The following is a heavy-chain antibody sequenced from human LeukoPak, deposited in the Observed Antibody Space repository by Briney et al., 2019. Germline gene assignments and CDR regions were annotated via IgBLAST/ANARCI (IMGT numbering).Heavy chain of an antibody. CDR1: GYSFPNYW. J-gene: IGHJ4*02. CDR3: ARYHDSASLDY. V-gene: IGHV5-51*01. CDR2: IYPGDSDT. Sequence: GESLKISCKGSGYSFPNYWIAWVRQMPGKGLEWMGIIYPGDSDTRYSPSFEGQVTLSADKSISTAYLQWSSLKASDTAIYYCARYHDSASLDYWGQGTLVTVSS. D-gene: IGHD5-18*01.